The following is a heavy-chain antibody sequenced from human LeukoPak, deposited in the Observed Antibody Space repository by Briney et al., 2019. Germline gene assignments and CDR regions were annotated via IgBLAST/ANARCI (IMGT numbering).Heavy chain of an antibody. J-gene: IGHJ4*02. D-gene: IGHD3-10*01. Sequence: GGSLRPSCAVSGFTVSSNYMGWVRQAPGKGLEWVSLIYSGGNTYYADSVKGRFTISRDTSKNTLFLQMNSLRAEDTALYVCARIKVITMVHGLIITSAFFDYWGQGTLVTVSS. CDR3: ARIKVITMVHGLIITSAFFDY. V-gene: IGHV3-53*01. CDR2: IYSGGNT. CDR1: GFTVSSNY.